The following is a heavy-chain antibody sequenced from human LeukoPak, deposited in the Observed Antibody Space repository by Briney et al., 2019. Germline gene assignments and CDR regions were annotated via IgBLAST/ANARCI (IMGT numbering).Heavy chain of an antibody. CDR1: GASITNYY. CDR2: VHFSGST. CDR3: ARGYFDSRGYSSPFDF. Sequence: SETPSLTCTVYGASITNYYWGWIRQPPGKALEWLGYVHFSGSTNYNPSLRSRVLISLEKSKNQVSLKVNSVTAADTAIYYCARGYFDSRGYSSPFDFWGRGTLVTVSS. J-gene: IGHJ4*02. D-gene: IGHD3-22*01. V-gene: IGHV4-59*08.